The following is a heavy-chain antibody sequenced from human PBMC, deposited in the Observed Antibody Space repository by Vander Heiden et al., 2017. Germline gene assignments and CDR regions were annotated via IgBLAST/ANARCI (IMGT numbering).Heavy chain of an antibody. CDR1: GYSVTNYW. Sequence: EVQLVQSGAEVKKPGESLTISCKGSGYSVTNYWLGCVGQRPGKGLEWVGVFYPGDSDTRYSPSFQGQVTISADKSISTAYLQWSSLKASDTAMYYCARHSGLDNSGLYFQYWGQGTLVTVSS. D-gene: IGHD3-22*01. J-gene: IGHJ1*01. V-gene: IGHV5-51*01. CDR3: ARHSGLDNSGLYFQY. CDR2: FYPGDSDT.